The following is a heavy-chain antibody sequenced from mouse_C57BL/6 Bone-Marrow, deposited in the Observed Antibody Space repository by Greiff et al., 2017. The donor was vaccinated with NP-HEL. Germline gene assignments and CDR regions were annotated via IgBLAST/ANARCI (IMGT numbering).Heavy chain of an antibody. Sequence: EVHLVESGGGLVKPGGSLKLSCAASGFTFSSYAMSWVRQTPEKRLEWVATISDGGSYTYYPDNVKGRFTISRDNAKNNLYLQMSHLKSEDTAMYYCARVPVATEGAMDYWGQGTSVTVSS. D-gene: IGHD1-1*01. CDR1: GFTFSSYA. CDR3: ARVPVATEGAMDY. V-gene: IGHV5-4*01. CDR2: ISDGGSYT. J-gene: IGHJ4*01.